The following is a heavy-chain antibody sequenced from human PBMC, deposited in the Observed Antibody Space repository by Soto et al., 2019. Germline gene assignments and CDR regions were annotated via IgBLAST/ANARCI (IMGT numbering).Heavy chain of an antibody. V-gene: IGHV4-34*01. Sequence: SETLSLTCAVYGGSFSGYYWSWIRQPPGKGLEWIGEINHSGSTNYNPSLKSRVTISVDKSKNQFSLKLSSVTAADTAVYYCARDGQQWLVRTWFDPWGQGTLVTVSS. CDR1: GGSFSGYY. D-gene: IGHD6-19*01. J-gene: IGHJ5*02. CDR2: INHSGST. CDR3: ARDGQQWLVRTWFDP.